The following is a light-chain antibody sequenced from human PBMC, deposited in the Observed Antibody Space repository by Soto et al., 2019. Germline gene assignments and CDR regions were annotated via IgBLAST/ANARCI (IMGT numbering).Light chain of an antibody. V-gene: IGKV1-33*01. CDR1: QNIGNF. J-gene: IGKJ4*01. CDR2: DAS. CDR3: QQYENLPPLT. Sequence: DTQMTQSPSSLSASVGDRVTITCQASQNIGNFLSWYQQRPGKAPKLLIYDASNLETGVPSRFSGSGSGTDFTFTINGPQSEDVATYYCQQYENLPPLTFGGGTKVDIK.